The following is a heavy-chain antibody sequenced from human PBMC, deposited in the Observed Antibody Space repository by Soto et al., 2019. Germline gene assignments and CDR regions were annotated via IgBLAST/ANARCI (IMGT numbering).Heavy chain of an antibody. D-gene: IGHD6-19*01. CDR3: ARSWLLAVRVGGFFDY. V-gene: IGHV6-1*01. Sequence: SQTLSLTCAISGDSVSSNSAAWNWIRQSPSRGLEWLGRTYYRSKWYNDYAVSVKSRITINPDTSKNQFSLQLNSVTPEDTAVYYCARSWLLAVRVGGFFDYWGQGTLVTVSS. J-gene: IGHJ4*02. CDR2: TYYRSKWYN. CDR1: GDSVSSNSAA.